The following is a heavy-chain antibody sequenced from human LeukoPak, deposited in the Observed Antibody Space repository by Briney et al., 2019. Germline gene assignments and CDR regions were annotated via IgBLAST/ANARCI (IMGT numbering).Heavy chain of an antibody. J-gene: IGHJ4*02. D-gene: IGHD1-26*01. CDR2: IVVGSGNT. Sequence: GASVKVSCKASGFTFTSSAVQWVRQARGQRLEWIGWIVVGSGNTNYAQKFQERVTITRDMSKSTAYMELSSLRSEDTAVYYCAILVGATGQVDYWGQGTLVTVSS. V-gene: IGHV1-58*01. CDR3: AILVGATGQVDY. CDR1: GFTFTSSA.